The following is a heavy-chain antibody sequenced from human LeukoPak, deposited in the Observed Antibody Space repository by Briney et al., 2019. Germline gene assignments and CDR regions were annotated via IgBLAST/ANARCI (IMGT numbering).Heavy chain of an antibody. J-gene: IGHJ4*02. CDR2: VYYSGST. D-gene: IGHD3-22*01. CDR1: GDFITAYY. Sequence: SETLSLTCTVSGDFITAYYWSWIRQPPGKGLEWIGYVYYSGSTEYNPSLKSRVTISVDASKNQFSLKLSSVTAADTAVYYCARGGWNKFDYWGQGTLVTVSS. V-gene: IGHV4-59*01. CDR3: ARGGWNKFDY.